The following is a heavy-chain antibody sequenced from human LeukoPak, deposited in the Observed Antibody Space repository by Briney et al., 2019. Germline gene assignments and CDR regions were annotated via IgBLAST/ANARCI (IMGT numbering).Heavy chain of an antibody. CDR3: ARGSDLIPQVR. CDR1: GGSFSGYY. Sequence: SETLSLTCAVYGGSFSGYYWSWIRQPPGKGLEWIGEINHRGSTNYNPSLKSRVTISVDTSKNQFSLKLSSVTAADTAVYYCARGSDLIPQVRWGQGTLVTVSS. V-gene: IGHV4-34*01. J-gene: IGHJ4*02. CDR2: INHRGST. D-gene: IGHD3-10*01.